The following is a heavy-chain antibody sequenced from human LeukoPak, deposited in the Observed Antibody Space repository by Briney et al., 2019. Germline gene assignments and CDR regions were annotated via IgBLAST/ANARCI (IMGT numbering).Heavy chain of an antibody. CDR3: REGVHHNFYSYSSGYYGDAFDV. V-gene: IGHV3-53*01. CDR1: GFTIRTYY. D-gene: IGHD3-22*01. J-gene: IGHJ3*01. Sequence: GGSLRLSCEASGFTIRTYYMSWVRQVPGKGLEWVSVIYSGGTIRYADSVKGRFTFSRDNFKDTLNHQMNSLRADDTAVYYCREGVHHNFYSYSSGYYGDAFDVWGQGTVVTVSS. CDR2: IYSGGTI.